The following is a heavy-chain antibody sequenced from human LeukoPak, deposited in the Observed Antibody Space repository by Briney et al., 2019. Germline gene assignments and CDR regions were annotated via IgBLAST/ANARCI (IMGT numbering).Heavy chain of an antibody. CDR1: GGSISSYY. V-gene: IGHV4-59*01. CDR2: IYYSGST. CDR3: ARYISGTSQVFDY. Sequence: PSETLSLTCTVSGGSISSYYWSWIRQPPGKGLEWIGYIYYSGSTNYNPSFKRRVTISVDTSKNQFSLKLSSVTAADTAVYYCARYISGTSQVFDYWGQGTLVTVSS. D-gene: IGHD1-20*01. J-gene: IGHJ4*02.